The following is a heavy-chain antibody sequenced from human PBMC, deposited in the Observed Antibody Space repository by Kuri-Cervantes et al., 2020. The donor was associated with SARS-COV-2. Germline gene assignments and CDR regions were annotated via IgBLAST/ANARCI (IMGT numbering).Heavy chain of an antibody. CDR3: ARLGWYYYYGMDV. CDR2: INTNTGNP. Sequence: ASVTVSCKASGYTFTSYAMNWVRQAPGQGLEWMGWINTNTGNPTYAQGLTGRFVFSLDTSVSSEYLQISSLKAEDTDVYYCARLGWYYYYGMDVWGQGTTVTVSS. J-gene: IGHJ6*02. V-gene: IGHV7-4-1*02. CDR1: GYTFTSYA.